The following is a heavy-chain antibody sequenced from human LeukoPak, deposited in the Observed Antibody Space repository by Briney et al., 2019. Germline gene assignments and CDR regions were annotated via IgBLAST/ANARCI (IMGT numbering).Heavy chain of an antibody. V-gene: IGHV4-38-2*02. CDR3: ARVVKDCSSTSCYLDY. Sequence: SETLSLTCTVSGYSISSGYYWGWIRQPPGKGLEWIGSIYHSGSTYYNPSLKSRVTISIDTPKNQFSLKLSSVTAADTAVYYCARVVKDCSSTSCYLDYWGQGTLVTVSS. CDR2: IYHSGST. J-gene: IGHJ4*02. CDR1: GYSISSGYY. D-gene: IGHD2-2*01.